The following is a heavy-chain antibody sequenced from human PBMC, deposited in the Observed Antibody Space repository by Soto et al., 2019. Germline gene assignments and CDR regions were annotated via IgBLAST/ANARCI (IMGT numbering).Heavy chain of an antibody. J-gene: IGHJ5*02. CDR2: IYYSGST. V-gene: IGHV4-31*03. D-gene: IGHD1-26*01. Sequence: QVQLQESGPGLVKPSQTLSLTCTVSGGSISSGGNYWSWIRQHPGKGLEWIGYIYYSGSTYYNPSLKSRVSMSVDTSKTQCSLKRSSVTAADTAVYYCAREQTPTAVGWFDPGGQGTLVTVSS. CDR1: GGSISSGGNY. CDR3: AREQTPTAVGWFDP.